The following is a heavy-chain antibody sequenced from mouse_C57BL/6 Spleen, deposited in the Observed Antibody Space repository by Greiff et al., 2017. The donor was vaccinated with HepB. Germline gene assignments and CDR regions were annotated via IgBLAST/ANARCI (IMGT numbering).Heavy chain of an antibody. D-gene: IGHD2-2*01. CDR2: IYPGNSDT. J-gene: IGHJ2*01. CDR3: TRCAYGYDKYYFDY. Sequence: VQLQQSGTVLARPGASVKMSCKTSGYTFTSYWMHWVKQRPGQGLEWIGAIYPGNSDTSYNQKFKGKAKLTAVTSASTAYMELSSLTNEDSAVYYCTRCAYGYDKYYFDYWGQGTTLTVSS. CDR1: GYTFTSYW. V-gene: IGHV1-5*01.